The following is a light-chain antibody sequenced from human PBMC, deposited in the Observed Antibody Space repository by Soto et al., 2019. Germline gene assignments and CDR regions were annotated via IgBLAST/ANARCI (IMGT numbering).Light chain of an antibody. Sequence: DIQMTQSPSSLSASVGDRVTITCRASQSISSYLNWYQQKPGKAPKLLIYAASSLQSGVPSRFSGHRSGTDFTLTISSLQHEDFVTYYCQQSYSTRPTFGQGTKVEIK. V-gene: IGKV1-39*01. CDR2: AAS. CDR3: QQSYSTRPT. CDR1: QSISSY. J-gene: IGKJ1*01.